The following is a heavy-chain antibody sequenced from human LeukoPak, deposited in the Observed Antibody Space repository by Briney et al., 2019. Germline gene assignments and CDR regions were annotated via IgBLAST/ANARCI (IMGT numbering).Heavy chain of an antibody. CDR2: IYTSGST. CDR3: ARDRYLGYSYGYIGNWFDP. V-gene: IGHV4-4*07. J-gene: IGHJ5*02. D-gene: IGHD5-18*01. CDR1: SGSISSYY. Sequence: SETLSLTCTVSSGSISSYYWSWVRQPAGKGLEWIGRIYTSGSTNYNPSLKSRVTMSVDTSKNQFSLKLSSVTAADTAVYYCARDRYLGYSYGYIGNWFDPWGQGTLVTVSS.